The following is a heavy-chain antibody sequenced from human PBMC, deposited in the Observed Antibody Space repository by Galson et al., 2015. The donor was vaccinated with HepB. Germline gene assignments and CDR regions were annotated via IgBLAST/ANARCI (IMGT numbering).Heavy chain of an antibody. V-gene: IGHV3-15*01. CDR1: GFTFSNAW. Sequence: SLRLSCAASGFTFSNAWMSWVRQAPGKGLEWVGRIKSKTDGGTTDYAAPVKGRFTISRDDSKNTLYLQMNSLKTEDTAVYYCTTALTYSSSWGDYYFDYWGQGTLVTVSS. D-gene: IGHD6-13*01. J-gene: IGHJ4*02. CDR3: TTALTYSSSWGDYYFDY. CDR2: IKSKTDGGTT.